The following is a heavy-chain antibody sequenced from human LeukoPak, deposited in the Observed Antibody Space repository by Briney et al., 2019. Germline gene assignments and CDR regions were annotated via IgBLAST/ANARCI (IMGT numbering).Heavy chain of an antibody. CDR3: ARDLYGMDV. V-gene: IGHV3-23*01. CDR1: GFIFSSYS. CDR2: IGGSGGNT. Sequence: GGSLRLSCAASGFIFSSYSMSWVRQAPGKGLEWVSAIGGSGGNTYYADSVKGRFTISRDNGKNSLFLQMNSLRAEDTAVYYCARDLYGMDVWGQGTTVTVSS. J-gene: IGHJ6*02.